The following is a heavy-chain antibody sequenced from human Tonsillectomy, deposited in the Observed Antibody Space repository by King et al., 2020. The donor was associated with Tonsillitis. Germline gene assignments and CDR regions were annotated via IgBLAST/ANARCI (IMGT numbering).Heavy chain of an antibody. V-gene: IGHV1-2*02. Sequence: QLVQSGAEVKKPEASVKVSCKASGYTFTGYYMHWVRQAPGQGLEYMGWINPNSGGTNYAQKFQGRVTMTRDTSISTAYMELSSLRSDDTAVYYCRRDRGGYCSGGSCLDAFDVWGQGTMVAVSS. CDR2: INPNSGGT. CDR3: RRDRGGYCSGGSCLDAFDV. D-gene: IGHD2-15*01. CDR1: GYTFTGYY. J-gene: IGHJ3*01.